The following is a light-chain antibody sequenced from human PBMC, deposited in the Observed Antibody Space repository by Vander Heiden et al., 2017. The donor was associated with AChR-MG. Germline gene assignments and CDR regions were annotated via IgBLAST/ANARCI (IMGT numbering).Light chain of an antibody. CDR1: SSDVGGYNY. CDR2: DVS. J-gene: IGLJ1*01. CDR3: SSYTSSSTPVV. V-gene: IGLV2-14*01. Sequence: QSALTHPASVSRSPGQSITISCTGTSSDVGGYNYVSWYQQHPGKAPKLMIYDVSKRPSGVSNRFSGSKSGNTASLTISGLQAEDEADYYCSSYTSSSTPVVFGTGTKVTVL.